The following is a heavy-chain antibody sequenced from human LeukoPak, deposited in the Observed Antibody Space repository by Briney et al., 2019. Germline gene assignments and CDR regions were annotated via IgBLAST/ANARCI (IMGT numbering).Heavy chain of an antibody. CDR2: IPYDGSNK. Sequence: GGSLRLSCAASGFTFSSYAMHWVRQAPGKGLEWVAVIPYDGSNKYYADSVKGRFTISRDNSKNTLYLQMNSLRAEDTAVYYCARGNNDPDAFDIWGQGTMVTVSS. J-gene: IGHJ3*02. CDR3: ARGNNDPDAFDI. D-gene: IGHD1-1*01. CDR1: GFTFSSYA. V-gene: IGHV3-30-3*01.